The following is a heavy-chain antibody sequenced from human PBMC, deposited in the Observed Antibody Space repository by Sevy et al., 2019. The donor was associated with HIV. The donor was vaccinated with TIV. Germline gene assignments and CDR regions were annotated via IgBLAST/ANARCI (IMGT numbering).Heavy chain of an antibody. CDR3: AGDHPPRSIAVAGAHLGGMDV. D-gene: IGHD6-19*01. Sequence: ASVKVSCKASGGTFSSYAISWVRQAPGQGLEWMGGIIPIFGTANYAQKFQGRVTITADESTSTAYMELSSLRSEDTAVYYWAGDHPPRSIAVAGAHLGGMDVWGQGTTVTVSS. J-gene: IGHJ6*02. V-gene: IGHV1-69*13. CDR1: GGTFSSYA. CDR2: IIPIFGTA.